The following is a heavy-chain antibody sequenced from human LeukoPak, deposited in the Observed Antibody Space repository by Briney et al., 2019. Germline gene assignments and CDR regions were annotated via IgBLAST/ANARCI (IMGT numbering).Heavy chain of an antibody. CDR1: GFTFNYAW. D-gene: IGHD1-7*01. Sequence: GGSLRLSCAASGFTFNYAWMSWVRQVPGKGLEWVGQTVSEIDGGTTDYATPVKGRFTISRDDSKSTLYLQMNSLKIEDTVVYYCTTDEDWNYARKDVWGQGTTVTVSS. CDR2: TVSEIDGGTT. J-gene: IGHJ6*02. CDR3: TTDEDWNYARKDV. V-gene: IGHV3-15*04.